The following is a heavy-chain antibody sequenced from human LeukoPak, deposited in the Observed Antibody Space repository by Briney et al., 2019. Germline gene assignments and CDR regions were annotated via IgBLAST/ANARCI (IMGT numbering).Heavy chain of an antibody. CDR2: FYPADSDI. CDR3: ARQEYCSGGSCYTWFDP. D-gene: IGHD2-15*01. J-gene: IGHJ5*02. CDR1: GYSINNYW. V-gene: IGHV5-51*01. Sequence: GESLQISCKGSGYSINNYWIGWVRQMPGKGLEWMGIFYPADSDIRYSPSFQGQVTISADKSISTAYLQWSSLKASDTAMYYCARQEYCSGGSCYTWFDPWGQGTLVTVSS.